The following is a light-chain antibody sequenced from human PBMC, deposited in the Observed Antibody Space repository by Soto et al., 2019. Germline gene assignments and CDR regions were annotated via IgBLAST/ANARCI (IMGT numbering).Light chain of an antibody. J-gene: IGKJ1*01. CDR2: AAS. Sequence: DIQMTQSPSSLSASVGDRVTITCRASQTISNYLNWYQQKPGKAPNLLIYAASSLQSGVPSRFSGSGSGTDFTLTISSLQPEDFATYYCQQIYTTPRTFGQGTKVEIK. V-gene: IGKV1-39*01. CDR3: QQIYTTPRT. CDR1: QTISNY.